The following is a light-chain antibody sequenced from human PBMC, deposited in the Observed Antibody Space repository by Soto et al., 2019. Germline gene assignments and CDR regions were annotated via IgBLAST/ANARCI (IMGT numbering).Light chain of an antibody. CDR3: QQYGSSPQT. J-gene: IGKJ1*01. Sequence: EIVLTQSPDTLSLSPGERATLSCRASQGISNTYLAWYQQKPGQAPRLLIYGASFRATGIPDRFSGSGSGTDFTLTISRLEPEDFVVYSCQQYGSSPQTFGQGTNVDIK. CDR1: QGISNTY. CDR2: GAS. V-gene: IGKV3-20*01.